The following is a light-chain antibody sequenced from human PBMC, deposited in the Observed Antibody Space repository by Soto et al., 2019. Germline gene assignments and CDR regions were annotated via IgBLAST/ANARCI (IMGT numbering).Light chain of an antibody. V-gene: IGKV3-20*01. Sequence: VMTQSPATLSLSPGERATLSCRASQSVSSSYLAWYQQKPGQAPRLLIYGASSRATGIPDRFSGSGSGTDFTLTISRLEPEDFAVYYCQQYGSSQSTFGQGTRLEIK. J-gene: IGKJ5*01. CDR2: GAS. CDR1: QSVSSSY. CDR3: QQYGSSQST.